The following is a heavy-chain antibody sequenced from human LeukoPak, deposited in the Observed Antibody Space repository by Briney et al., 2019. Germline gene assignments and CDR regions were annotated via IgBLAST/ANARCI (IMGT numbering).Heavy chain of an antibody. D-gene: IGHD3-22*01. J-gene: IGHJ4*02. V-gene: IGHV4-38-2*02. CDR1: GYSISSGYY. Sequence: SETLSLTCTVSGYSISSGYYWGWIRQPPGKGLEWIGSIYHSGGTYYNPSLKSRVTISVDTSKNQFSLKLSSVTAADTAVYYCARGERGYSDYWGQGTLVTVSS. CDR3: ARGERGYSDY. CDR2: IYHSGGT.